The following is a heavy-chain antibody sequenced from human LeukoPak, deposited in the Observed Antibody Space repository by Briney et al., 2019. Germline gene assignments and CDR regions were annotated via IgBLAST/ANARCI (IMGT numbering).Heavy chain of an antibody. CDR2: ISGSGGTT. CDR1: GFTFDTYA. CDR3: AKDRGYTSGSYFFDY. J-gene: IGHJ4*02. D-gene: IGHD6-19*01. V-gene: IGHV3-23*01. Sequence: PGGSLRLSCAASGFTFDTYALSWVRQAPGKGLEWVSAISGSGGTTYYADSVKGRFIISRDNSKNTLYLQMNSLRAEDTAVYYCAKDRGYTSGSYFFDYWGQGTLVTVSS.